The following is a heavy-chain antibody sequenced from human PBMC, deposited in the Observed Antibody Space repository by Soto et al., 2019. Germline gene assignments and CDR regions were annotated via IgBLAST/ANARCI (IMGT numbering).Heavy chain of an antibody. CDR1: GFTFSSYA. Sequence: EVQLLESGGGLVQPGGSLRLSCAASGFTFSSYAMSWVRQAPGKGLEWVSAISGSGGSTYYADSVKGRFTISRDNSKNTLDRQMNSLRAEDTDVYYCANSWGGTAMDWGYFDYWGQGTLVTVSS. CDR3: ANSWGGTAMDWGYFDY. D-gene: IGHD5-18*01. V-gene: IGHV3-23*01. J-gene: IGHJ4*02. CDR2: ISGSGGST.